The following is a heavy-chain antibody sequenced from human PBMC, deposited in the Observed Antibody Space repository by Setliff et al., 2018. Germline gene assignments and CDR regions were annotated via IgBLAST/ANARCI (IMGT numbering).Heavy chain of an antibody. Sequence: SETLSLTCAVYGESFSGHYWSWVRQPPGKGLEWIGEINHSGSTNYNPSLKSRVTISVDTSKNQFSLKLSSVAAADTAVYYCARGFDVCGGGACYTDGPYYFDYWGRGTPVTVS. V-gene: IGHV4-34*01. D-gene: IGHD2-21*02. J-gene: IGHJ4*02. CDR3: ARGFDVCGGGACYTDGPYYFDY. CDR1: GESFSGHY. CDR2: INHSGST.